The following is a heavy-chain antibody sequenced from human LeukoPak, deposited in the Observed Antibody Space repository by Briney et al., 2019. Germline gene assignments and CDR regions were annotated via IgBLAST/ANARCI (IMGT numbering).Heavy chain of an antibody. CDR3: ASQTYYGSGSNGY. CDR2: ISGSGGNT. J-gene: IGHJ4*02. CDR1: GFTFNNYI. V-gene: IGHV3-23*01. D-gene: IGHD3-10*01. Sequence: GGSLRLSCAASGFTFNNYIMNWVRQAPGKGLEWVSAISGSGGNTYYADSVKGRFTISRDNSKNTLYLQMNSLRAEDTAVYYCASQTYYGSGSNGYWGQGTLVTVSS.